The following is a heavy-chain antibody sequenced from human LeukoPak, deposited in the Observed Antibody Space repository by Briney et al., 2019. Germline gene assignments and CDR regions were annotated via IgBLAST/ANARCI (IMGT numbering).Heavy chain of an antibody. CDR2: IWYDGSNK. CDR3: AKDQYDSGRYYGMDV. D-gene: IGHD3-10*01. Sequence: GGSLRLSCAASGFTFSSYGMHRVRQAPGKGLEWVAVIWYDGSNKYYADSVKGRFTISRDNSKNTLYLQMNSLRAEDTAVYYCAKDQYDSGRYYGMDVWGQGTTVTVSS. CDR1: GFTFSSYG. J-gene: IGHJ6*02. V-gene: IGHV3-30*02.